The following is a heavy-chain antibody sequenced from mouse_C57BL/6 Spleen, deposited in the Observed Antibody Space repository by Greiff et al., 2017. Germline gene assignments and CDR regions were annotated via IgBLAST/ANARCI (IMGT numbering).Heavy chain of an antibody. J-gene: IGHJ3*01. Sequence: VQLQQSGAELVKPGASVKLSCTASGFNIKDYYMHWVKQRTEQGLEWIGRIDPEDGETKYAPKFQGKATITADTSSNTAYVQVRSLTSEDTAVYYCARDYGSLAGCAYWGQGTLVTVSA. D-gene: IGHD1-1*01. CDR1: GFNIKDYY. CDR3: ARDYGSLAGCAY. CDR2: IDPEDGET. V-gene: IGHV14-2*01.